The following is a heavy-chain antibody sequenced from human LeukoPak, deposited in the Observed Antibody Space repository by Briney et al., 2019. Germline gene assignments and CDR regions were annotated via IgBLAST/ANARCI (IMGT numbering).Heavy chain of an antibody. CDR1: GGSFSGYY. D-gene: IGHD3-3*01. V-gene: IGHV4-34*01. CDR2: IYHSGST. Sequence: SETLSLTCAVYGGSFSGYYWSWIRQPPGKGLEWIGYIYHSGSTYYNPSLKSRVTISVDRSKNQFSLELSSVTAADTAVYYCARVAPKKNYDFWSGYYRGSRENWFDPWGQGTLVTVSS. J-gene: IGHJ5*02. CDR3: ARVAPKKNYDFWSGYYRGSRENWFDP.